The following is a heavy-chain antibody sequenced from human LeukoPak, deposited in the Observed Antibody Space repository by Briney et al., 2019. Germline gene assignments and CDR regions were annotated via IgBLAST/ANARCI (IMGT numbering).Heavy chain of an antibody. V-gene: IGHV4-39*07. CDR2: IYFSGST. Sequence: SETLSLTCTVSGGSISSSSYYWVWIRQPPGKGLEWIGSIYFSGSTYYNPSLKSRVTMSLDTSKNQFSLKLSSVTAADTAVYYCARGYSSGWFYYYMDVWAKGTTVTVSS. D-gene: IGHD6-19*01. CDR3: ARGYSSGWFYYYMDV. CDR1: GGSISSSSYY. J-gene: IGHJ6*03.